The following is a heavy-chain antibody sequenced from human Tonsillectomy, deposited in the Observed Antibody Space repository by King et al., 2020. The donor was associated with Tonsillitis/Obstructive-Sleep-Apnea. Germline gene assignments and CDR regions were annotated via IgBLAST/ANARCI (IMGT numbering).Heavy chain of an antibody. D-gene: IGHD1-14*01. Sequence: VQLVESGGGLVQPGGSLRLSCAASGFTFSNYWMSWVRQAPGTGLEWVANINQDGSEKYYVESVKGRFTVSRDNAKNSLYLQMNSLRVEDTAVYYCARGTAPPLMDVWGQGTTVTVSS. CDR3: ARGTAPPLMDV. J-gene: IGHJ6*02. CDR2: INQDGSEK. V-gene: IGHV3-7*03. CDR1: GFTFSNYW.